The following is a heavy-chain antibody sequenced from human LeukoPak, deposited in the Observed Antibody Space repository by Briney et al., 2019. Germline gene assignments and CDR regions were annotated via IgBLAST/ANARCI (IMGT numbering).Heavy chain of an antibody. J-gene: IGHJ4*02. D-gene: IGHD5-18*01. CDR2: ISGSGGST. CDR3: AKAVDTAMVITWYDY. Sequence: GGSLRLSCVASGFTFSTYGMSWVRQAPGKGLEWVSAISGSGGSTYYADSVKGRFTISRDNSKNTLYLQMNSLRAEDTAVYYCAKAVDTAMVITWYDYWGQGTLVTVSS. CDR1: GFTFSTYG. V-gene: IGHV3-23*01.